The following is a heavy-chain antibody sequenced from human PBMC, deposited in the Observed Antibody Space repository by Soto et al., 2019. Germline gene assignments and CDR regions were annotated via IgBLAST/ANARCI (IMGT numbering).Heavy chain of an antibody. D-gene: IGHD6-19*01. Sequence: QPGGSLRLSCAASGFIFSNYAMSWVRQAPGKGLEWVSAIGGNGADTYYADSVKGRFTISRDNSKNILYLQMNSLRAEDTAVYFCAIPSGLTVTGPDYWGQGTLVTVSS. CDR3: AIPSGLTVTGPDY. CDR2: IGGNGADT. V-gene: IGHV3-23*01. J-gene: IGHJ4*02. CDR1: GFIFSNYA.